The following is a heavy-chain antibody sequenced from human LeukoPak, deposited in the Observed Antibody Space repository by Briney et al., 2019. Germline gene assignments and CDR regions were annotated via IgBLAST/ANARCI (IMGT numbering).Heavy chain of an antibody. CDR1: GYSFTNYW. V-gene: IGHV5-51*01. D-gene: IGHD6-13*01. CDR2: IYPGGSDT. Sequence: GESLKISCKGSGYSFTNYWIGWVRQMPGKGLEWMGIIYPGGSDTRYSPSFQGQVTISADKSISTAYLQWSSLKASDTAMYYCARVDPSSWYRYFDLWGRGTLVTVSS. CDR3: ARVDPSSWYRYFDL. J-gene: IGHJ2*01.